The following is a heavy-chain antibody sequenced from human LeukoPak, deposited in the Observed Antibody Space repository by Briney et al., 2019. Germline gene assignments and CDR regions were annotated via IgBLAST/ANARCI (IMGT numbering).Heavy chain of an antibody. D-gene: IGHD3-9*01. CDR2: IYYSGST. CDR3: ARVQRGDILTGGGY. Sequence: PSETLSLTCTVSGGSISSSSYYWGWIRQPPGKGLEWIGSIYYSGSTYYNPSLKSRVTISVDTSKNQFSLKLSSVTAADTAVYYCARVQRGDILTGGGYWGQGTLVTVSS. J-gene: IGHJ4*02. V-gene: IGHV4-39*01. CDR1: GGSISSSSYY.